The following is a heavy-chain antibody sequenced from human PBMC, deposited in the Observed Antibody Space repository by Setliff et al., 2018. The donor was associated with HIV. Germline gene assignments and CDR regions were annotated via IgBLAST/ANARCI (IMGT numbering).Heavy chain of an antibody. CDR3: ARVPVPGANWFDP. CDR1: SVSINRTDHY. V-gene: IGHV4-39*01. CDR2: VSQSGST. J-gene: IGHJ5*02. Sequence: VDSVSINRTDHYWGWIRQSPGKSLEWIGSVSQSGSTYYNPSLKSRITISVDRSKNLFSLKLISVTAADQGVYYCARVPVPGANWFDPWGLGTLVTVSS.